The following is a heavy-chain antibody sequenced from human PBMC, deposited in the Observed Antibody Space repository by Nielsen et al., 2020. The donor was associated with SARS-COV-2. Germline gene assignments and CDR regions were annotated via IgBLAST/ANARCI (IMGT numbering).Heavy chain of an antibody. J-gene: IGHJ3*02. CDR3: ARDQNYAFDI. CDR2: TRKKSDRYTT. Sequence: GGPLRLSCATSGFTFSDHHMDWVRQAPGKGLEWVGRTRKKSDRYTTEYAASVKGRFIISRDDSKTSLFLQMKSLKTEDTAVYYCARDQNYAFDIWGQGTTVTVAS. V-gene: IGHV3-72*01. CDR1: GFTFSDHH.